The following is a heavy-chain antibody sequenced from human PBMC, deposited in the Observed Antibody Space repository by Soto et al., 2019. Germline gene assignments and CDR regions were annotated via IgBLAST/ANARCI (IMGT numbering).Heavy chain of an antibody. J-gene: IGHJ3*02. V-gene: IGHV4-39*01. CDR3: ARLGWTADRDAFDI. D-gene: IGHD6-19*01. CDR1: GGSISSSSYY. CDR2: IYYSGST. Sequence: SETLSLTCTVSGGSISSSSYYWGWIRQPPGKGLEWIGSIYYSGSTYYNPSLKSRVTISVDTSKNQFSLKLSSVTAADTAVYYCARLGWTADRDAFDIWGQGTMVTVS.